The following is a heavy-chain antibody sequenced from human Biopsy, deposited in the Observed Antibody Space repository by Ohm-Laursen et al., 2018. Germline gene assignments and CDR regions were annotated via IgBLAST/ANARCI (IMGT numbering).Heavy chain of an antibody. Sequence: SLRLSCAASGFTFSRTVMHWVCQAPGQGLMWVSRIHGDERSATYAEPVKGRFTISRDNAKNTLHLQMNSLRAEDTAVYYCTGDSGGLGDYWGQGTLVTVSS. CDR1: GFTFSRTV. CDR3: TGDSGGLGDY. V-gene: IGHV3-74*03. J-gene: IGHJ4*02. D-gene: IGHD2-8*02. CDR2: IHGDERSA.